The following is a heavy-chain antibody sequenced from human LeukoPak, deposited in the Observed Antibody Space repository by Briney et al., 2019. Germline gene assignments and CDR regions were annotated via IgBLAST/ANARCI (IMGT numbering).Heavy chain of an antibody. CDR1: GFTFSTYW. CDR2: IKSDGST. CDR3: ATAPSEIGGYYPEYFRH. J-gene: IGHJ1*01. D-gene: IGHD3-22*01. V-gene: IGHV3-74*01. Sequence: GGSLRLSCAASGFTFSTYWMHWVRQAPGKGLVWVSRIKSDGSTNYADSVKGRFTISRDNAKNTVSLQMNSLRPEDTGVYYCATAPSEIGGYYPEYFRHWGQDTLVTVSS.